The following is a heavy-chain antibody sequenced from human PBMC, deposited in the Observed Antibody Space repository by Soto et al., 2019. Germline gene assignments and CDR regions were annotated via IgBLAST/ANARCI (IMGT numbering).Heavy chain of an antibody. V-gene: IGHV5-51*01. CDR3: ARHPVLRYFDWFGSAFDI. D-gene: IGHD3-9*01. CDR2: IYPGDSDT. Sequence: GESLKISCKGSGYSFTSYWIGWVRQMPGKGLEWMGIIYPGDSDTRYSPSFQGQVTISADKSISTAYLQWSSLKASDTAMYYCARHPVLRYFDWFGSAFDIWGQGTMVTVSS. J-gene: IGHJ3*02. CDR1: GYSFTSYW.